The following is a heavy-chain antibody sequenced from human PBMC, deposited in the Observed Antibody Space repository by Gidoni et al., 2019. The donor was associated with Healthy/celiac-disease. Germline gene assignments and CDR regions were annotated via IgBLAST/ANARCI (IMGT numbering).Heavy chain of an antibody. Sequence: QVQLVQSGAEVKKPGASVKVSCKASGYTFTSYDINWVRQATGQGLEWMGWMNPNSGNTGYAQKFQGRVTMTRNTSISTAYMELSSLRSEDTAVYYCARYGSNLTRYYYYGMDVWGQGTTVTVSS. V-gene: IGHV1-8*01. CDR1: GYTFTSYD. CDR3: ARYGSNLTRYYYYGMDV. CDR2: MNPNSGNT. D-gene: IGHD4-4*01. J-gene: IGHJ6*02.